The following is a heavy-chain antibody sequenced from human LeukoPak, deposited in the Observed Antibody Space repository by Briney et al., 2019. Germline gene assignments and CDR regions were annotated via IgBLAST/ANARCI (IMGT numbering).Heavy chain of an antibody. CDR3: ARGSITIFGVAPYYYMDV. CDR2: IYTSGST. J-gene: IGHJ6*03. Sequence: KPSETLSLTCTVSGGSISSYYWSWIRQPAGKGLEWIGRIYTSGSTNYNPSLKSRVTMSVDTSKNQFSLKLSSVTAADTAVYYCARGSITIFGVAPYYYMDVWGKGTTVTVSS. D-gene: IGHD3-3*01. CDR1: GGSISSYY. V-gene: IGHV4-4*07.